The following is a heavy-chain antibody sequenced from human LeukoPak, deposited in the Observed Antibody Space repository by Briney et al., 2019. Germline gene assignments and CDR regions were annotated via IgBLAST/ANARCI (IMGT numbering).Heavy chain of an antibody. Sequence: GSLRLSCAASGFTFSDFYMTWIRQAPGKGLEWVSYSSNGGSTIYYADSVKGRFTISRDNAKNSLYLQMNSLRAEDTAVYYCARDRGGYDIDYWGQGTLVTVSS. D-gene: IGHD5-12*01. CDR2: SSNGGSTI. CDR1: GFTFSDFY. V-gene: IGHV3-11*01. J-gene: IGHJ4*02. CDR3: ARDRGGYDIDY.